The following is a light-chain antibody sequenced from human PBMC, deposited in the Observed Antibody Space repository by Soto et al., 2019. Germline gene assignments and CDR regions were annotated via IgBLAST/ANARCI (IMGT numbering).Light chain of an antibody. CDR3: QQYGSS. CDR2: GAS. J-gene: IGKJ5*01. V-gene: IGKV3-20*01. CDR1: QSVSSSY. Sequence: EMVLTQSPGTLSLSPGARATLSCRASQSVSSSYLAWYQQKPGQAPRLLIYGASSRATGIPDRFSGSGSGTDFTLTISRLEPEDFAVYYCQQYGSSFGQGTRLEMK.